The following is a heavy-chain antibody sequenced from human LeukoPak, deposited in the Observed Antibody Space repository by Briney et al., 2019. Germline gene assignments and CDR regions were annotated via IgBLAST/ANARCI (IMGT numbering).Heavy chain of an antibody. CDR1: GFTFSSYG. V-gene: IGHV3-33*01. CDR3: AREYYYDSSGYSNPLGY. Sequence: PGGSLRLSCAASGFTFSSYGMHWVRQAPGKGLEWVAVIWYDGSNKYYADSVKGRFTISRDNSKNTLYLQMNSLRAEDTAVYYCAREYYYDSSGYSNPLGYWGQGTLVTVSS. CDR2: IWYDGSNK. J-gene: IGHJ4*02. D-gene: IGHD3-22*01.